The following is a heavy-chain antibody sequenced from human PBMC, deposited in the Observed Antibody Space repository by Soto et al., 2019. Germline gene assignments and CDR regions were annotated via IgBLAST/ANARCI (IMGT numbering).Heavy chain of an antibody. CDR1: GFTFTNYA. V-gene: IGHV3-30-3*01. CDR3: ARTRVYHDDSSAYYDY. Sequence: QVQLVESGGGVVQPGRSLRLSCAASGFTFTNYAIHWVRQAPGKGLEWVAVISAGGSNKYYAGSVKGRFTISRDNSKNTLYLQMDRLRAEDTAVYYCARTRVYHDDSSAYYDYWGHGTLVSVSS. D-gene: IGHD3-22*01. CDR2: ISAGGSNK. J-gene: IGHJ4*01.